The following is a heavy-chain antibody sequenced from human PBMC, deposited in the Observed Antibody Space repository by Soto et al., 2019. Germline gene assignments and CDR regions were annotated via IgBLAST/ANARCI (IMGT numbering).Heavy chain of an antibody. V-gene: IGHV4-38-2*01. Sequence: SETLSLTCAVSGYSISSGYYWGWLRQPPGKGLEWIGSIYHSGSTYYNPSLKSRVTISVDTSKNQFSLKLSSVTAADTAVYYCARRHSSSWYGLDYWGQGTLVTVSS. J-gene: IGHJ4*02. D-gene: IGHD6-13*01. CDR1: GYSISSGYY. CDR3: ARRHSSSWYGLDY. CDR2: IYHSGST.